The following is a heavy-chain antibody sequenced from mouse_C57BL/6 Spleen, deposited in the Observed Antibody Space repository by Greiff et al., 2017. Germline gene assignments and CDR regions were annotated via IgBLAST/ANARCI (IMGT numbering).Heavy chain of an antibody. CDR3: ARPYYGSSQPYFDY. Sequence: VQLQQSVAELVRPGASVKLSCTASGFNIKNTYLHWVKQRPEQGLEWIGRIDPANGNTRYAPKFQGKATITADTSSNTAYLQLSSLTSEDTAIYYCARPYYGSSQPYFDYWGQGTTLTVSS. J-gene: IGHJ2*01. D-gene: IGHD1-1*01. CDR2: IDPANGNT. CDR1: GFNIKNTY. V-gene: IGHV14-3*01.